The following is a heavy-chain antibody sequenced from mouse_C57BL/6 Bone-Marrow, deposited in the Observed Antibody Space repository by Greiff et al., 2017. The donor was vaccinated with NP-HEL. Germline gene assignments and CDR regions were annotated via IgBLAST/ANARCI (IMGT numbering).Heavy chain of an antibody. CDR3: AREAYYYGSSRFGY. Sequence: EVQLQESGPGLVKPSQSLSLTCSVTGYSITSGYYWNWIRQFPGNKLEWMGYISYDGSNNYNPSLKNRISITRDTSKNQFFLKLNSVTTEDTATYYCAREAYYYGSSRFGYWGQGTTLTVSS. V-gene: IGHV3-6*01. J-gene: IGHJ2*01. CDR1: GYSITSGYY. CDR2: ISYDGSN. D-gene: IGHD1-1*01.